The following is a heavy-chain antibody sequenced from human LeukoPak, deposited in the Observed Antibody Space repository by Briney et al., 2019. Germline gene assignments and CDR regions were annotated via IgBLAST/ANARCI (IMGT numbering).Heavy chain of an antibody. D-gene: IGHD2-2*01. V-gene: IGHV4-39*01. CDR3: ARHCRAVLVVPVARGDYFDY. Sequence: SETLSLTCTDSGGSISSSSYQWGWIRQSPGEGLQWITSMSYSGDTYYNPSLQSRVTISVDTSKNQFSLKLYSVTAADTAVYYCARHCRAVLVVPVARGDYFDYLGQGTLVTVSS. J-gene: IGHJ4*02. CDR2: MSYSGDT. CDR1: GGSISSSSYQ.